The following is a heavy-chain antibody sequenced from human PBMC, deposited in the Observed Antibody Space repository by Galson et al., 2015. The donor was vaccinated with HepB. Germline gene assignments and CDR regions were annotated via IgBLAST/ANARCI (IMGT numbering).Heavy chain of an antibody. V-gene: IGHV1-18*01. D-gene: IGHD2-15*01. Sequence: SVKVSCKASGYTFSSYSITWVRQAPGQGLEWVGWISPHNRYTNYAQNFQGRVTMTTDPSTTTAYMELRSLGSDDTAVYYCARGALVVAVGATQNNWFDPWGRGTLVTVSS. CDR3: ARGALVVAVGATQNNWFDP. CDR1: GYTFSSYS. CDR2: ISPHNRYT. J-gene: IGHJ5*02.